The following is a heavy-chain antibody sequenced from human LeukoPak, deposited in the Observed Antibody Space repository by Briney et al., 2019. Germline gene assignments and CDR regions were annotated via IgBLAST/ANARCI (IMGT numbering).Heavy chain of an antibody. V-gene: IGHV3-23*01. J-gene: IGHJ3*02. CDR2: ISGSGGST. D-gene: IGHD2-15*01. CDR1: GFTFSSYW. CDR3: AKGDCSGGSCYDDAFDI. Sequence: PGGSLRLSCAASGFTFSSYWMSWVRQAPGKGLEWVSAISGSGGSTYYADSVKGRFTISRDNSKNTLYLQMNSLRAEDTAVYYCAKGDCSGGSCYDDAFDIWGQGTMVTVSS.